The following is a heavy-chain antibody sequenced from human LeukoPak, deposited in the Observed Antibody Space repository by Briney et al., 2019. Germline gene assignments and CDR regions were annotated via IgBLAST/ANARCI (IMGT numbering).Heavy chain of an antibody. CDR2: IRYDGSNK. Sequence: GGSLRLSCAASGFTFSSYGMHWVRQAPGKGLEWVAFIRYDGSNKYYADSVKGRLTISRDNSKNTLYLQMNSLRAEDTAVYYCAKDVLWFGESPYYFDYWGQGTLVTVSS. D-gene: IGHD3-10*01. CDR3: AKDVLWFGESPYYFDY. V-gene: IGHV3-30*02. CDR1: GFTFSSYG. J-gene: IGHJ4*02.